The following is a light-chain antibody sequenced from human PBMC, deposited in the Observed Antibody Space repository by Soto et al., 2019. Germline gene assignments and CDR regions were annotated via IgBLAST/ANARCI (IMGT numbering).Light chain of an antibody. Sequence: EIVLTQSPGTLSLSPGERATLSCRASQSVSSSYLAWYQQKPGQAPRLLIYGASSRATGIPDRFSGSGSGTYFTLNISRLEPEDFPVYYCQQYGSSPRFTYGPGTKVDIK. CDR3: QQYGSSPRFT. CDR2: GAS. V-gene: IGKV3-20*01. CDR1: QSVSSSY. J-gene: IGKJ3*01.